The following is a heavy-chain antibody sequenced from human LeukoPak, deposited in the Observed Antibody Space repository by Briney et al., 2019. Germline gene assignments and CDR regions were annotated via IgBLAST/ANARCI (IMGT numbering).Heavy chain of an antibody. CDR1: GYTFTSYY. CDR2: INPNSGGT. Sequence: ASVKVSCKASGYTFTSYYMHWVRQAPGQGLEWMGWINPNSGGTNYAQKFQGRVTMTRDTSISTAYMELSRLRSDDTAVYYCARDLVLLWFGELSPDYYMDVWGKGTTVTVSS. D-gene: IGHD3-10*01. CDR3: ARDLVLLWFGELSPDYYMDV. V-gene: IGHV1-2*02. J-gene: IGHJ6*03.